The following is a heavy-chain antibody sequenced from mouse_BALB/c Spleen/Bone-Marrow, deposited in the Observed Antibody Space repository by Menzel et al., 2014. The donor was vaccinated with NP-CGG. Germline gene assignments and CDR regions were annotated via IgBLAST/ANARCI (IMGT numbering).Heavy chain of an antibody. V-gene: IGHV3-8*02. J-gene: IGHJ4*01. D-gene: IGHD4-1*01. CDR2: ISYSGST. CDR3: ATGNAMDY. CDR1: GDSINSGY. Sequence: VQLKEPGPSLVKPSQPLSFPCSVTGDSINSGYWNWIRKFPGNKLEYMGYISYSGSTYYNPSLKSRISITRDAAKNQYYLHLNSVTTEDTATYVCATGNAMDYWGQGTSVTVSS.